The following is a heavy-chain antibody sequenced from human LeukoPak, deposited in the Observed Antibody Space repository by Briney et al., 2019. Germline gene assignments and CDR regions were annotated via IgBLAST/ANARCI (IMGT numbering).Heavy chain of an antibody. J-gene: IGHJ5*02. D-gene: IGHD5-18*01. CDR1: DYYISSGHY. Sequence: PSETLSLTCTVSDYYISSGHYWGWIRPPPGKGLEWIANIHHAGSTYYNPSLKSRVTISVDTSKNQFSLKLNSVTAADTAVYYCARDIDKTAMLFKGFDTWGQGTLVTVPS. V-gene: IGHV4-38-2*02. CDR3: ARDIDKTAMLFKGFDT. CDR2: IHHAGST.